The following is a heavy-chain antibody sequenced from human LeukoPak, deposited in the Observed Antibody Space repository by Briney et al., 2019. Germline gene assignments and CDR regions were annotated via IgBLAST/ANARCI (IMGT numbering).Heavy chain of an antibody. CDR1: GFTFSSYG. J-gene: IGHJ6*03. D-gene: IGHD4-11*01. V-gene: IGHV3-33*06. CDR3: AKETVYYYYYYMDV. CDR2: IWYDGSNK. Sequence: GGSLRLSCAASGFTFSSYGMHWVRQAPGKGLEWVAVIWYDGSNKYYADSVKGRFTISRDNSKNTLYLQMNSLRAEDTAVYYCAKETVYYYYYYMDVWGKGTTVTVSS.